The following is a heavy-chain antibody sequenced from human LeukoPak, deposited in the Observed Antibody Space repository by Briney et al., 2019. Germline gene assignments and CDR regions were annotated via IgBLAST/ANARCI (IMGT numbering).Heavy chain of an antibody. V-gene: IGHV3-48*03. J-gene: IGHJ6*02. Sequence: GGSLRLSCAASGFTFSSYEMNWVRQAPGKGLEWVSYISGSGSTIYYADSVKGRFTISRDNAKNSLYLQMNSLRAEDTAVYYCARDPADYYDSSGYYYYYYGMDVWGQGTTVTVSS. CDR3: ARDPADYYDSSGYYYYYYGMDV. D-gene: IGHD3-22*01. CDR1: GFTFSSYE. CDR2: ISGSGSTI.